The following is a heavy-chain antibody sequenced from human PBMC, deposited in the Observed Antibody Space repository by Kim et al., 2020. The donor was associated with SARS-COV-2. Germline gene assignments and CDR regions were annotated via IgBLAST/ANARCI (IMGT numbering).Heavy chain of an antibody. V-gene: IGHV3-30*04. Sequence: GGSLRLSCAASGFTFSSYAMHWVRQAPGKGLEWVAVISYDGSNKYYADSVKGRFTISRDNSKNTLYLQMNSLRAEDTAVYYCARNGRFEDTAMDPGGYWG. CDR1: GFTFSSYA. D-gene: IGHD5-18*01. J-gene: IGHJ4*01. CDR3: ARNGRFEDTAMDPGGY. CDR2: ISYDGSNK.